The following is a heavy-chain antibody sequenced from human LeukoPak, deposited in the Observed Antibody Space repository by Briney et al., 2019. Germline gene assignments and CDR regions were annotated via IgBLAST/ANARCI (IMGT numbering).Heavy chain of an antibody. CDR1: GLTVSSNY. Sequence: GGSLRLSCAASGLTVSSNYMTWVRRAPRKGLEWVSIIYSGGNTYYADSVKGRFTISRDNSKNTLYLQMNSLRAEDTAVYYCAKDRSGSYAAEYFQHWGQGTLVTVSS. V-gene: IGHV3-53*01. D-gene: IGHD1-26*01. J-gene: IGHJ1*01. CDR2: IYSGGNT. CDR3: AKDRSGSYAAEYFQH.